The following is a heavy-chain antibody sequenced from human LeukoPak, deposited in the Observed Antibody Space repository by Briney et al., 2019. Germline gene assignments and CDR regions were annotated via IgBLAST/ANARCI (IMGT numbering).Heavy chain of an antibody. CDR1: GDSISTSNSY. V-gene: IGHV4-39*07. CDR2: IYYSGNT. CDR3: ARGGGYCSGGSCYHFDY. J-gene: IGHJ4*02. Sequence: SETLSLTCTVSGDSISTSNSYWGWVRQPPGKGLEWIGSIYYSGNTNYNPSLKRRVTISVDTSKNQFSLKLSSVTAADTAVYYCARGGGYCSGGSCYHFDYWGQGTLVTVSS. D-gene: IGHD2-15*01.